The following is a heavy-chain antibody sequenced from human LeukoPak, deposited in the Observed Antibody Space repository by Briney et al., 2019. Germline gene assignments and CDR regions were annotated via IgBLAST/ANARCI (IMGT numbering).Heavy chain of an antibody. CDR1: GFPISSNY. D-gene: IGHD6-6*01. V-gene: IGHV3-53*01. Sequence: PGGALSLSCEASGFPISSNYMSWVRRAPGKGRQGAPVIYSGGSTYYADSVKGRFTISRDNSKNTLYLQMNSLRAEDTAVYYCANTPVVGYSSSSPFDYWGQGTLVTVSS. J-gene: IGHJ4*02. CDR2: IYSGGST. CDR3: ANTPVVGYSSSSPFDY.